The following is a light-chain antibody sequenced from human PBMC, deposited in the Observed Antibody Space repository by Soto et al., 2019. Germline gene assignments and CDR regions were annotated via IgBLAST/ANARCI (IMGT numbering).Light chain of an antibody. V-gene: IGKV1-39*01. CDR1: QNINTY. J-gene: IGKJ1*01. Sequence: DIQMTQSPSSLSASIGDRVTITCRASQNINTYLSWYQQKPGRTPKLLIFSASSLQSGVPSRFSGSGSGTDFTLTISSLQPEDFAVYYCQQSYNTPTWTFGQGTRVEIK. CDR2: SAS. CDR3: QQSYNTPTWT.